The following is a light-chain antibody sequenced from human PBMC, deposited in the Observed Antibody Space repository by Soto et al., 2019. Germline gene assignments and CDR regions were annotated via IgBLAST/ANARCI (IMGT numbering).Light chain of an antibody. CDR1: ETTALY. V-gene: IGKV1-39*01. CDR3: QQSYNTPFT. CDR2: AAS. Sequence: DIEMTQSPPSLSAFVGDRVTITCRASETTALYLNWYQQKPGKAPKLLIRAASRLETGVPARFSGSGSGTAFTLTITALQPEDVATYYCQQSYNTPFTFGPGTTVDV. J-gene: IGKJ3*01.